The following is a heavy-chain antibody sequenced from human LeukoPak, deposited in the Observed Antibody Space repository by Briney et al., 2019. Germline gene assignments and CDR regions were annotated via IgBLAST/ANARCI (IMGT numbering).Heavy chain of an antibody. J-gene: IGHJ6*02. CDR1: GFTFDDYA. Sequence: GGSLTLSCPASGFTFDDYAMHWVRQAPGKGLAGVSGISWNSGSIGYADSVKGRFTISRDNAKNSLYLQMNSLRAEDTALYYCAKDNSSSWYVVYYYYGMDVWGQGTTVTVSS. V-gene: IGHV3-9*01. D-gene: IGHD6-13*01. CDR2: ISWNSGSI. CDR3: AKDNSSSWYVVYYYYGMDV.